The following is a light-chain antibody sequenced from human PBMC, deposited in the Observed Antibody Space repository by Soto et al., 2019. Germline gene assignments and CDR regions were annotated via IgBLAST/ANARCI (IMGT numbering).Light chain of an antibody. V-gene: IGKV1-17*03. CDR3: LQHNSYSWT. Sequence: DIQMTQSPSAMSASVGDRVTITCRASQDISNYLAWFQQKPGKVPKRLIYGASSLQSGVPSRFNGSGSGTEFTLTIRSLQPEDFATYYCLQHNSYSWTFGQGTKVEIK. J-gene: IGKJ1*01. CDR1: QDISNY. CDR2: GAS.